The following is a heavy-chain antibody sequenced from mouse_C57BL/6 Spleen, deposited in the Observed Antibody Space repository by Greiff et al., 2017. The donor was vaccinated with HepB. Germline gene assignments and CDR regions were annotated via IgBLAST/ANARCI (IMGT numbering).Heavy chain of an antibody. CDR1: GYTFTDYN. CDR2: INPNNGGT. CDR3: ARENDYDYYAMDY. Sequence: VQLQQSGPELVKPGASVKMSCKASGYTFTDYNMHWVKQSHGKSLEWIGYINPNNGGTSYNQKFKGKATLTVNKSSSTAYMELRSLTSEDSAVYYCARENDYDYYAMDYWGQGTSVTVSS. D-gene: IGHD2-4*01. J-gene: IGHJ4*01. V-gene: IGHV1-22*01.